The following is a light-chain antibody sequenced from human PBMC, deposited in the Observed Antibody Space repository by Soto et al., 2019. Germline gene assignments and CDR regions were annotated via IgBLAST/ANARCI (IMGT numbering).Light chain of an antibody. CDR3: QQYGRT. Sequence: DIVLTQSPGTLSLSPGERATLSCRSSQSVNSNYLAWYQQKPDQAPRLLIFGASTRATGISDRFRGSGSGTDFILTINRLEPEDFAVYYCQQYGRTFGQGTKLEIK. J-gene: IGKJ2*01. V-gene: IGKV3-20*01. CDR2: GAS. CDR1: QSVNSNY.